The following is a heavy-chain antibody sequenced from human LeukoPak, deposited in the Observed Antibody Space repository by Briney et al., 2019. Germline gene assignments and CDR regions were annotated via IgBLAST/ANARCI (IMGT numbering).Heavy chain of an antibody. CDR3: ARDPSGSSGLYFDY. CDR2: IYYSGST. J-gene: IGHJ4*02. Sequence: PSETLSLTCIVSGGSISSYYWSWIRQPPGKGLEWIGYIYYSGSTNYNPSLKSRVTISVDTSKNQFSLKLSSVTAADTAVYYCARDPSGSSGLYFDYWGQGTLVTVSS. V-gene: IGHV4-59*01. D-gene: IGHD1-26*01. CDR1: GGSISSYY.